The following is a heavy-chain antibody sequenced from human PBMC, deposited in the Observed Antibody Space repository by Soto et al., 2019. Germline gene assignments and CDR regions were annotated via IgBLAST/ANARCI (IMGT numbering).Heavy chain of an antibody. Sequence: PRGYLSLSCVFSGFTLSSYGMHWIRQTTSKGLEWRAVISFDDSNKYYADSVKGRVTISRDNSKNTLYLQMNSLRAEDTAVYYCANSQGGDSWYYYGMDVWGQGTTVTVSS. D-gene: IGHD4-17*01. CDR1: GFTLSSYG. CDR2: ISFDDSNK. CDR3: ANSQGGDSWYYYGMDV. J-gene: IGHJ6*02. V-gene: IGHV3-30*18.